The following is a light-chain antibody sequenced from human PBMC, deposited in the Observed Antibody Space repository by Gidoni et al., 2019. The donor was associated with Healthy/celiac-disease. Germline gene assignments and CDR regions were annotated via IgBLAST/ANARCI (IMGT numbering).Light chain of an antibody. V-gene: IGKV3-11*01. CDR1: QSVSSY. CDR3: QQRSNLPWT. J-gene: IGKJ1*01. Sequence: EIVLTQSPATLSLSPGERATLSCRASQSVSSYLAWYQQKPGQAPRLLIYDASNRATGIPARFSGSGSGTDFTLTISSLEPEDFAVYYCQQRSNLPWTFXQXTKVEIK. CDR2: DAS.